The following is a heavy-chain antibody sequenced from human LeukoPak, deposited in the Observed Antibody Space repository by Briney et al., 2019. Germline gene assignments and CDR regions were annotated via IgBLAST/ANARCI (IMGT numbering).Heavy chain of an antibody. CDR3: ARGSDGSHPDLASDF. CDR2: IHPNSGGT. CDR1: GYTFTGYY. D-gene: IGHD1-26*01. Sequence: ASVKVSCKASGYTFTGYYMHWVRQAPGEGLEWMGWIHPNSGGTKYAQKFQGRVTMTRDTSLSTAYMELSRLRSDDTAVYYCARGSDGSHPDLASDFWGQGTMVTVSS. V-gene: IGHV1-2*02. J-gene: IGHJ3*01.